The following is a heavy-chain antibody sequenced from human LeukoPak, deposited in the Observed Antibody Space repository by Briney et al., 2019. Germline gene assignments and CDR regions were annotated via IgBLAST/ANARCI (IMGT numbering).Heavy chain of an antibody. V-gene: IGHV4-39*07. CDR3: AKDRQWEHDY. Sequence: SETLSLTCIVSGGSISSSSYFWGWIRQPPGKGLEWIGSIYYSGSTYYSPSLKSRVTISVDTSKNQFSLKLSSVTAADTAVYYCAKDRQWEHDYWGQGTLVTVSS. J-gene: IGHJ4*02. D-gene: IGHD1-26*01. CDR1: GGSISSSSYF. CDR2: IYYSGST.